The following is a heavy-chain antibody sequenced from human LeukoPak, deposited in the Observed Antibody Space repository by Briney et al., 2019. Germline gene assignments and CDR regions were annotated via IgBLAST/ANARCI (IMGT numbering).Heavy chain of an antibody. CDR1: GFTFNTYW. J-gene: IGHJ4*02. V-gene: IGHV3-23*01. CDR2: ISGSGGST. Sequence: GGSLRLSCAASGFTFNTYWMSWVRQAPGKGLEWVSAISGSGGSTYYADSVKGRFTISRDNSKNTLYLQMNSLRAEDTAVYYCAKVRLGENFDYWGQGTLVTVSS. D-gene: IGHD3-10*01. CDR3: AKVRLGENFDY.